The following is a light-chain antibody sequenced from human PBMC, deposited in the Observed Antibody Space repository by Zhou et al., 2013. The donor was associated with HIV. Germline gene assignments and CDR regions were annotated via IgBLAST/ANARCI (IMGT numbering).Light chain of an antibody. Sequence: EIVLTQSPVTLSLSPGERATLSCRASQSVSSSSLAWYQHKPGQAPRLLIYGASSRATGTPDRFSGSGSGTDFTLTISRLEPEDFAVYYCQQYVSSPRTFGQGTKWKSN. CDR3: QQYVSSPRT. V-gene: IGKV3-20*01. CDR1: QSVSSSS. CDR2: GAS. J-gene: IGKJ1*01.